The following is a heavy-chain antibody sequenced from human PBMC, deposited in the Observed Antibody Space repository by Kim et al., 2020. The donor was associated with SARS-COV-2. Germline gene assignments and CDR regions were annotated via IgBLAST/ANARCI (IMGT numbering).Heavy chain of an antibody. CDR2: ISDSGGST. CDR1: EFTFSNYA. CDR3: AKGTITTANIFDY. Sequence: GGSLRLSCAVSEFTFSNYAMNWVRQAPGKGLEWVSGISDSGGSTYYGDSVKGRITISRDNSKNTVYLQMNSLRAEDTAVYYCAKGTITTANIFDYWGQGILVTVSS. D-gene: IGHD6-13*01. V-gene: IGHV3-23*01. J-gene: IGHJ4*02.